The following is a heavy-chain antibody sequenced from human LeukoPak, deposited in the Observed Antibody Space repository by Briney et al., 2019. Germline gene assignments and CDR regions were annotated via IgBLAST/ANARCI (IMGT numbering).Heavy chain of an antibody. D-gene: IGHD1-14*01. CDR2: ISSSGSTI. J-gene: IGHJ5*02. Sequence: GGSLRLSCAASGFTFSDYYMSWIRQAPGKALEWVSYISSSGSTIYYADSVKGRFTISRDNAKNSLYLQMNSLGAEDTAVYYCARVSYDRSFDPWGQGTLVTVSS. V-gene: IGHV3-11*01. CDR1: GFTFSDYY. CDR3: ARVSYDRSFDP.